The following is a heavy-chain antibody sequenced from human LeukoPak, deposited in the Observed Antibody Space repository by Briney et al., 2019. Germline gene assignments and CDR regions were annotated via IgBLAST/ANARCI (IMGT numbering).Heavy chain of an antibody. J-gene: IGHJ4*02. CDR2: INPNSGGT. Sequence: GASVKVSCKASGYTFTGYYMHWVRQAPGQGLEWMGWINPNSGGTNYAQKFQGRVTMTRDTSISTAYMELNRLTSDDTAMYYCARTNYYDSNGHFDYWGQGTRVTVSS. V-gene: IGHV1-2*02. CDR3: ARTNYYDSNGHFDY. D-gene: IGHD3-22*01. CDR1: GYTFTGYY.